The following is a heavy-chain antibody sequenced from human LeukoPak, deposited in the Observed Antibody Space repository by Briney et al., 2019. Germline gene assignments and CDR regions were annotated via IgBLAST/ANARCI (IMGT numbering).Heavy chain of an antibody. D-gene: IGHD1/OR15-1a*01. CDR2: SNPSGDST. J-gene: IGHJ4*02. V-gene: IGHV1-46*01. Sequence: ASVKVSCKASGYTFTNYYIHWVRQAPGHGLEWMGISNPSGDSTNYAQKFQGRVTMTEGTSTDTAYMELSSLRSEDTAVYYCATIPGGDYWGQGTLVTVSS. CDR3: ATIPGGDY. CDR1: GYTFTNYY.